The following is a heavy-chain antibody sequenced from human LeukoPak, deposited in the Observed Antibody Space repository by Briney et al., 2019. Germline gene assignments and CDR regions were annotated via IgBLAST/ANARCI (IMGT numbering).Heavy chain of an antibody. CDR2: IYYGGST. Sequence: SETLSLTCTVSGGSISSYYWSWIRQPPGKGLEWIGYIYYGGSTNYNPSLKSRVTISVDTSKNQFSLKLSSVTAADTAVYYCARGPTMVRGVPNWFDPWGQGTLVTVSS. D-gene: IGHD3-10*01. J-gene: IGHJ5*02. V-gene: IGHV4-59*01. CDR1: GGSISSYY. CDR3: ARGPTMVRGVPNWFDP.